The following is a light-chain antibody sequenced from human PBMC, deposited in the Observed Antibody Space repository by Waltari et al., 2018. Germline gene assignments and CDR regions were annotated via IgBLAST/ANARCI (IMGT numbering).Light chain of an antibody. V-gene: IGKV3-20*01. J-gene: IGKJ4*01. CDR3: QQYGNSRLT. CDR2: GAS. CDR1: QSVSSSF. Sequence: EIVLTQSPGTLSLSPGERAILSCRASQSVSSSFLAWYQQKPGQAPRLLIYGASGRATGTPDRFSGGESGTDFTLTISRLEPEDFAVYYCQQYGNSRLTFGGGTKVEIK.